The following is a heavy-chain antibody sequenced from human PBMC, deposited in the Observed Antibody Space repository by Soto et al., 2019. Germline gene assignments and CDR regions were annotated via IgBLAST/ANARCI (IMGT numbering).Heavy chain of an antibody. CDR2: IIPIFGTA. Sequence: ASVKVSCKASGGTFSSYAISWVRQAPGQGLEWMGGIIPIFGTANYAQKFQGRVTITADESTSTAYMELSSLRSVDTAVYYCAREWRYCSGGSCYEVNWFDPWGQGTLVTVSS. D-gene: IGHD2-15*01. V-gene: IGHV1-69*13. CDR1: GGTFSSYA. CDR3: AREWRYCSGGSCYEVNWFDP. J-gene: IGHJ5*02.